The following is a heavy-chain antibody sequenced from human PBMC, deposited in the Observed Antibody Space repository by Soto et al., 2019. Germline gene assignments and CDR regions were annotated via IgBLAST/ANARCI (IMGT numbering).Heavy chain of an antibody. CDR1: GYTFTDHG. CDR2: ISAFTDYT. D-gene: IGHD3-16*01. CDR3: AKDRRRLTQNFLDVY. J-gene: IGHJ4*02. Sequence: QIQLVQSGAEVKKPGASVKLSCKTSGYTFTDHGISWVRQAPGQGFEWMGWISAFTDYTAYAQKCQGRVTLPTDKAASTGYMEARSMTSDDTAVYYCAKDRRRLTQNFLDVYWGQGTLVTVSS. V-gene: IGHV1-18*01.